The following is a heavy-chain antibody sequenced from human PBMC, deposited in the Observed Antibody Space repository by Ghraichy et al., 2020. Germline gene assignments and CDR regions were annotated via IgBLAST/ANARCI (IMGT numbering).Heavy chain of an antibody. CDR3: ARGRNSYYDFWSGPTYYFDY. J-gene: IGHJ4*02. CDR2: INHSGST. CDR1: GGSFSGYY. Sequence: SETLSLTCAVYGGSFSGYYWSWIRQPPGKGLEWIGEINHSGSTNYNPSLKSRVTISVDTSKNQFSLKLSSVTAADTAVYYCARGRNSYYDFWSGPTYYFDYWGQGTLVTVSS. V-gene: IGHV4-34*01. D-gene: IGHD3-3*01.